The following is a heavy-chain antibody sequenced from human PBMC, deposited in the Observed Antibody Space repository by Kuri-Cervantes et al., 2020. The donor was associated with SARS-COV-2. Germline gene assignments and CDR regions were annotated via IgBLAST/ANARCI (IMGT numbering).Heavy chain of an antibody. J-gene: IGHJ4*02. CDR2: ISSSSSYI. D-gene: IGHD2-15*01. CDR1: GFTFSGHW. Sequence: GESLKISCAASGFTFSGHWIHWVRQAPGKGLVWVSSISSSSSYIYYADSVKGRFTISRDNAKNSLYLQMNSLRAEDTAVYYCARTVVVVAATIFDYWGQGTPVTVSS. V-gene: IGHV3-21*01. CDR3: ARTVVVVAATIFDY.